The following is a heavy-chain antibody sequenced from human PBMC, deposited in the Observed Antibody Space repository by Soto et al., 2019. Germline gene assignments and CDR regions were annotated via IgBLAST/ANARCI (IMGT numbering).Heavy chain of an antibody. D-gene: IGHD6-19*01. Sequence: QVQLQESGPGLVKPSGTLSLTCAVSGGSISSSNWWSWVRQPPGKGLEWIGEIYHSGSTNYNPSLKSRVTISVDKSKTQFSLKLSSVTAADTAVYYCARVSLGIAVAGTRTDAFDIWGQGTMVTVSS. V-gene: IGHV4-4*02. J-gene: IGHJ3*02. CDR3: ARVSLGIAVAGTRTDAFDI. CDR1: GGSISSSNW. CDR2: IYHSGST.